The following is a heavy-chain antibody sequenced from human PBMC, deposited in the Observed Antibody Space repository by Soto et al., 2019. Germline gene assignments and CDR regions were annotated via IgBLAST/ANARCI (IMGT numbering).Heavy chain of an antibody. D-gene: IGHD3-9*01. J-gene: IGHJ4*02. CDR2: IDPSDSYT. CDR3: ATSRGRTYFLFFLDS. Sequence: GESLKISCKGSGYSFTTSWIIWVRQMPVKGLEWMGRIDPSDSYTNYSPSFQGHVTISADKSISTAYLQWSSLKASDTAMYYCATSRGRTYFLFFLDSWGQGTPVTSPQ. CDR1: GYSFTTSW. V-gene: IGHV5-10-1*01.